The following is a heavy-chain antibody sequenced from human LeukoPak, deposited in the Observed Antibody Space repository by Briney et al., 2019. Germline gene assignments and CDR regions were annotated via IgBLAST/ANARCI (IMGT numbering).Heavy chain of an antibody. V-gene: IGHV3-13*04. Sequence: GGSLRLSCAASGFTFSSHDMHWVRQAPGKGLEWVSAIGTDGKTYYPGSVKGRFTISREDAKNSLYLQMNSLRAGDTAVYYCARVTVRNAFDVWGHGTMVTVSS. CDR1: GFTFSSHD. D-gene: IGHD4-17*01. CDR3: ARVTVRNAFDV. J-gene: IGHJ3*01. CDR2: IGTDGKT.